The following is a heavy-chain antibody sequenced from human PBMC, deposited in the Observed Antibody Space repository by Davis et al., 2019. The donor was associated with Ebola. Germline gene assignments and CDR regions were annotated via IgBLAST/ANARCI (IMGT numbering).Heavy chain of an antibody. CDR2: IYNAGNT. CDR3: ARGGYCSGGSCYTDLGY. V-gene: IGHV3-53*01. D-gene: IGHD2-15*01. J-gene: IGHJ4*02. CDR1: GFTVSSNY. Sequence: GGSLRLSCAASGFTVSSNYMSWVRQAPGKGLEWVSVIYNAGNTYYADSVKGRFTISRDNSKNTLYLQMNSLRAEDTAVYYCARGGYCSGGSCYTDLGYWGQGTLVTVSS.